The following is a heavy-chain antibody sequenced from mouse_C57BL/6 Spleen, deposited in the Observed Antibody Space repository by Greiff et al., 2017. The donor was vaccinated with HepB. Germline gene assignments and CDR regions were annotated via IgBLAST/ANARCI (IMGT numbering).Heavy chain of an antibody. Sequence: DVQLQESGGDLVKPGGSLKLSCAASGFTFSSYGMSWVRQTPDKRLEWVATISSGGSYTYYPDSVKGRFTISRDNAKNTLYLQMSSLKSEDTAMYYCARQAITTVVATGYYFDYWGQGTTLTVSS. CDR1: GFTFSSYG. J-gene: IGHJ2*01. D-gene: IGHD1-1*01. V-gene: IGHV5-6*01. CDR2: ISSGGSYT. CDR3: ARQAITTVVATGYYFDY.